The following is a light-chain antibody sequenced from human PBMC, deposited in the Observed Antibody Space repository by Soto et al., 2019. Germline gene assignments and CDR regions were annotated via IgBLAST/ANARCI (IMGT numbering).Light chain of an antibody. CDR2: DVS. J-gene: IGKJ1*01. Sequence: DIQMTQSPSTLSASVGDRATITCRASQYISSWLAWYQQKPGKAPKLLIYDVSSLESGVPSRFSGSGSGTEFTLTISSLQPDDFATYYCQQYKTYSTFGQGTKVDIK. V-gene: IGKV1-5*01. CDR3: QQYKTYST. CDR1: QYISSW.